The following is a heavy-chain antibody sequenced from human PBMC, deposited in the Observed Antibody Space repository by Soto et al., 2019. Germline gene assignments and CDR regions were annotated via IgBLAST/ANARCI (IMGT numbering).Heavy chain of an antibody. CDR3: ANIPSVAGTVVTDY. D-gene: IGHD6-19*01. CDR1: GFTFSSYG. V-gene: IGHV3-30*18. J-gene: IGHJ4*02. Sequence: PGGSLRLSCAASGFTFSSYGMHWVRQAPGKGLEWVAVISYDGSNKYYADSVKGRFTISRDNSKNTLYLQMNSLRAEDTAVYYCANIPSVAGTVVTDYWGQGTLVTVSS. CDR2: ISYDGSNK.